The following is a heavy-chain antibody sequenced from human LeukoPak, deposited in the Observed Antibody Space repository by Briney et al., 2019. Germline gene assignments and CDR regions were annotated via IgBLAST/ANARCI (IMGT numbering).Heavy chain of an antibody. D-gene: IGHD3-10*01. CDR1: GFTFSNYY. Sequence: GGSLRLSCAASGFTFSNYYVHWVRQAPGKGLEWVSSISSSSSYIYYADSVKGRFTISRDNAKNSLYLQMNSLRAEDTAVYYCARTRGYYYYMDVWGKGTTVTVSS. CDR3: ARTRGYYYYMDV. CDR2: ISSSSSYI. V-gene: IGHV3-21*01. J-gene: IGHJ6*03.